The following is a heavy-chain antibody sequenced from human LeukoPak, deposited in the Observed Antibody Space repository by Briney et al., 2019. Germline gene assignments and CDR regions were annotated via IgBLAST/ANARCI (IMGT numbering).Heavy chain of an antibody. CDR1: GFTFSSYA. J-gene: IGHJ6*02. CDR3: AKGGLRVASYGMDV. V-gene: IGHV3-23*01. D-gene: IGHD5-12*01. CDR2: ISGSGGST. Sequence: PGGSLRLSCAASGFTFSSYAMSWVRQAPGKGLEWVSAISGSGGSTYYADSVKGRFTISRDDSKNTLYLQMNSLRAEDTAVYYCAKGGLRVASYGMDVWGQGTTVTVSS.